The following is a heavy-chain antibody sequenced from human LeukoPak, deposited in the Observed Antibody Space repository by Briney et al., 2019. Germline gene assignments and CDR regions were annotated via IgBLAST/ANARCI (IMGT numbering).Heavy chain of an antibody. CDR3: ARRIAAAGTRVLDY. J-gene: IGHJ4*02. D-gene: IGHD6-13*01. Sequence: GGSLRLSCAASGFTFNSYGMHWVRQAPGKGLEWVAFIRFDGSYKYYADSVKGRFTISRDTSKNTLYLQMNSLRAEDTAVYYCARRIAAAGTRVLDYWGQGTLVTVSS. CDR1: GFTFNSYG. V-gene: IGHV3-30*02. CDR2: IRFDGSYK.